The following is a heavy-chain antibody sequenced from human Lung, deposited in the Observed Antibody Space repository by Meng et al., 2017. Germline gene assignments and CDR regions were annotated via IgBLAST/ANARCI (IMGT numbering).Heavy chain of an antibody. V-gene: IGHV4-4*02. D-gene: IGHD6-19*01. Sequence: LHDSGPRLGNPSASCSLIVQVAGRSRRGSNGGRWVPQPPGKGLMWIGEIYQIGRTNYTQSLKSRVTISVDKSKNQFSLKLSSVTAADTAVYYCARRGLWLDPQNFNYWGQGTLVTVSS. CDR1: GRSRRGSNG. CDR3: ARRGLWLDPQNFNY. CDR2: IYQIGRT. J-gene: IGHJ4*02.